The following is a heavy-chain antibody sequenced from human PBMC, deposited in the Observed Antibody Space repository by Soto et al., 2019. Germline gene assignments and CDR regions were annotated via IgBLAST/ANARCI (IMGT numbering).Heavy chain of an antibody. CDR2: ISWNSGSI. Sequence: GGSLRLSCAASGFTFDDYAVHWVRQAPGKGLEWVSGISWNSGSIGYADSVKGRFTISRDNAKNSLYLQMNSLRAEDTALYYCSRKFSSSWYAEDQWNHFDYWGKGTLVTVSS. D-gene: IGHD6-6*01. V-gene: IGHV3-9*01. CDR3: SRKFSSSWYAEDQWNHFDY. CDR1: GFTFDDYA. J-gene: IGHJ4*02.